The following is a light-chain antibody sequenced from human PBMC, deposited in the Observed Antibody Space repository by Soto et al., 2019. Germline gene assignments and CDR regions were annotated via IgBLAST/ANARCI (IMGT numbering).Light chain of an antibody. V-gene: IGLV2-23*03. J-gene: IGLJ3*02. CDR2: EGS. CDR1: SSDVGSYNL. Sequence: QSALTQPASVSGSPGQSITISCTGTSSDVGSYNLVSWYQQHSGKAPKLMIYEGSKRPSGVSNRFSGYKSGNTASLTISGLQAEDEADYYCCSYAGSSTFWVFGGGTKLTVL. CDR3: CSYAGSSTFWV.